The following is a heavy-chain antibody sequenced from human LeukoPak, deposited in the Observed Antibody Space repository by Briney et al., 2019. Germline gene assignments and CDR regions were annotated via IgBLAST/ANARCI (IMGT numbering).Heavy chain of an antibody. J-gene: IGHJ4*02. Sequence: PGGSLRLSCAASGFTFSSYAMRWGREAPGKGVEGGSVISSSGGSTYYADSVKGRFTISRDNSENTLYLQMNSLRAEDTAVYYCAKDDEVDTADYWGQGTLVTVSS. D-gene: IGHD5-18*01. CDR3: AKDDEVDTADY. V-gene: IGHV3-23*01. CDR2: ISSSGGST. CDR1: GFTFSSYA.